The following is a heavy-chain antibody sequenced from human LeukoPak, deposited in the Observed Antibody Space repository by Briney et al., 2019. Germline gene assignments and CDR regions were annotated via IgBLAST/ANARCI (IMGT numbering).Heavy chain of an antibody. CDR3: ARDRHSSYIDY. V-gene: IGHV4-30-4*01. CDR1: GGAISSGDYY. Sequence: PSETLSLTCTVSGGAISSGDYYWRWIRQPPGKGLEWIGYIYYSGSTYYNSSLKSRVTVSVDTSKNQFSLKLNSMTAEDTAVYYCARDRHSSYIDYWGQGTLVTVPS. D-gene: IGHD1-26*01. J-gene: IGHJ4*02. CDR2: IYYSGST.